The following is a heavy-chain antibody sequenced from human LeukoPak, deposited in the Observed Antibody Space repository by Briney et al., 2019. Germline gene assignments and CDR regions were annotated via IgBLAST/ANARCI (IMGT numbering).Heavy chain of an antibody. Sequence: GGSLRLSCAASGFTFSSYAMSWVCQAPGKGLEWVSAISGSGGSTYYADSVKGRFTISRDNSKNTLYLQMNSLRAEDTAVYYCAKEGWIFGVVIPVDYWGQGTLVTVSS. CDR2: ISGSGGST. V-gene: IGHV3-23*01. CDR3: AKEGWIFGVVIPVDY. J-gene: IGHJ4*02. CDR1: GFTFSSYA. D-gene: IGHD3-3*01.